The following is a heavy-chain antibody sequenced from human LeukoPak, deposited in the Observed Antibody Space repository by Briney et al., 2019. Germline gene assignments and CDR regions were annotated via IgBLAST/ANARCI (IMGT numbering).Heavy chain of an antibody. J-gene: IGHJ2*01. CDR1: GGSITSGSYY. V-gene: IGHV4-61*01. D-gene: IGHD6-13*01. Sequence: PSETLSLTCTVSGGSITSGSYYWSWIRQPPGKGLEWIGYIYYSGSTNYNPSLKSRVTISVDTSKNQFSLKLSSVTAADTAMYCCARVTAAAGTRYFDLWGRGTLVSVSS. CDR3: ARVTAAAGTRYFDL. CDR2: IYYSGST.